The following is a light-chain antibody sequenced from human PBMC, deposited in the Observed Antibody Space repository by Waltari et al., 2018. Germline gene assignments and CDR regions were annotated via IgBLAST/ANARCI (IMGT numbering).Light chain of an antibody. J-gene: IGLJ3*02. CDR3: SSYAGGSWV. Sequence: QSALTQPPSASGYPGQSVTISCTGTSSDVGGVNYVSWYQQNPGKVPKLMIYEVTKRPSGVPDRFSGSKSGNTASLTVSGLQTEDEADYYCSSYAGGSWVFGGGTKLTVL. CDR2: EVT. V-gene: IGLV2-8*01. CDR1: SSDVGGVNY.